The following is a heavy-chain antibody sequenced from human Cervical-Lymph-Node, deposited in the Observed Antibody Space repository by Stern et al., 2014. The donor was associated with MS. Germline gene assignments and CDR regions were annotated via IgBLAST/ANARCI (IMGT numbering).Heavy chain of an antibody. D-gene: IGHD4-23*01. V-gene: IGHV4-59*01. CDR2: IYYTGST. Sequence: VQLVESGPGLVKPSETLSLTCTVSGGSIYSYYWNWIRQPLGKGLEWMGNIYYTGSTNYNPSLKSRVTLSVDTSKNQFSLKVTSVTAADTAVYFCARQRYGGDPMFDLWGQGARVAVSS. CDR1: GGSIYSYY. CDR3: ARQRYGGDPMFDL. J-gene: IGHJ5*02.